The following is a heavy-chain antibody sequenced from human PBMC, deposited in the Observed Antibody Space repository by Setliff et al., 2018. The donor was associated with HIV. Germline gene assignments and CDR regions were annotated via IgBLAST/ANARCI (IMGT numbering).Heavy chain of an antibody. J-gene: IGHJ3*01. Sequence: SVKVSCKASGYTFTDHYLHWVRQAPGQALEWMGWFTPFNDNTNYAQKYRGGISITRDRSMSTAYMELSSLRSEDTGMYYCARSSRANEAFDVWGQGTMVTV. V-gene: IGHV1-45*02. CDR3: ARSSRANEAFDV. CDR1: GYTFTDHY. CDR2: FTPFNDNT.